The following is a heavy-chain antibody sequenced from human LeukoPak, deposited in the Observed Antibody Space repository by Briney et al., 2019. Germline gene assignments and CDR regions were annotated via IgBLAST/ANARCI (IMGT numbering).Heavy chain of an antibody. J-gene: IGHJ4*02. V-gene: IGHV3-23*01. CDR1: GFTFSSYA. D-gene: IGHD1-26*01. Sequence: GGSLRLSCAASGFTFSSYAMSWVRQAPGKGLEWVSAISGGGGSTYYADSVKGRFTISRDNSKNTLYLQMNSLRAEDTAVYYCAKGSSGSYGPRGFVGYFDYWGQGTLVTVSS. CDR2: ISGGGGST. CDR3: AKGSSGSYGPRGFVGYFDY.